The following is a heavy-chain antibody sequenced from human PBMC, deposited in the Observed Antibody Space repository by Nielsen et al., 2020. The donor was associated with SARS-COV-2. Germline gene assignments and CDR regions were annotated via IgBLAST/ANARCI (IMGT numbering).Heavy chain of an antibody. Sequence: GGSLRLSCAASGFTFSSYGMHWVRQAPGKGLEWVAVIWYDGSNKYYADSVKGRFTISRDNSKNTLYLQMNSLRAEDTAENEGKSDTSSCYDYGDYWGQGTLVTVSS. CDR1: GFTFSSYG. CDR2: IWYDGSNK. J-gene: IGHJ4*02. CDR3: KSDTSSCYDYGDY. D-gene: IGHD5-12*01. V-gene: IGHV3-33*01.